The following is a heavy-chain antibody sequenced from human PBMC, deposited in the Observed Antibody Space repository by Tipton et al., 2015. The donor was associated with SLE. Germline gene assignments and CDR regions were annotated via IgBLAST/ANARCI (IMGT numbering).Heavy chain of an antibody. Sequence: TLSLTCTVSGGSISSGGYYWGWIRQPPGKGLEWIGSIYHSGSTYSNPSLKSRVTISVDTSKNQFSLRLSSVTAADTAVYYCARGSFMDVWGKGTTVTVFS. CDR3: ARGSFMDV. V-gene: IGHV4-39*07. CDR2: IYHSGST. J-gene: IGHJ6*03. CDR1: GGSISSGGYY.